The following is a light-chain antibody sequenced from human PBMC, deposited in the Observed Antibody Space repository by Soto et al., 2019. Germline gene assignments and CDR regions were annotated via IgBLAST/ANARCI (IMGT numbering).Light chain of an antibody. CDR3: QQYNSYSSYT. CDR1: QSISSW. V-gene: IGKV1-5*01. Sequence: DIQMTQSPSTLAASVGDRVTITCRATQSISSWLAWYQQKPGKAPKPLIYDASSLESGVPSRFSGSGPGTEFTLTVSSLQPDDFGTYYCQQYNSYSSYTFGQGTILEI. J-gene: IGKJ2*01. CDR2: DAS.